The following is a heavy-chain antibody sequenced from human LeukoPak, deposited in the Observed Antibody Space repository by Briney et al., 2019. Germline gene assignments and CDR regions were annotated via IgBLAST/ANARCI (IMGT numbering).Heavy chain of an antibody. Sequence: GGSLRLSCAASGFTVSDYSMSWVRQAPGKGLEWVSAISGSGSYTDYADSAKGRFTIYKDNSKNTVYMRMSSLRAEDTAVYYCAKRRYDSSGHFDSWGQGTLVTVSS. J-gene: IGHJ4*02. CDR3: AKRRYDSSGHFDS. V-gene: IGHV3-23*01. D-gene: IGHD3-22*01. CDR1: GFTVSDYS. CDR2: ISGSGSYT.